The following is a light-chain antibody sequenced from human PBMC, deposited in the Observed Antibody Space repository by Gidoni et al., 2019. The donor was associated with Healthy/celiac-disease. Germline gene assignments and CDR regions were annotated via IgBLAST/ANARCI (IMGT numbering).Light chain of an antibody. CDR1: QDISNY. V-gene: IGKV1-33*01. Sequence: DIQRTQSPSSLSASLGDRVTITCQASQDISNYLNWYQQKPGKAPKLLIYDASNLETGVPPRFSGSGSGTDFTFTISSLQPEDIATYYCQQYDNLPYTFGQGTKLEIK. CDR2: DAS. J-gene: IGKJ2*01. CDR3: QQYDNLPYT.